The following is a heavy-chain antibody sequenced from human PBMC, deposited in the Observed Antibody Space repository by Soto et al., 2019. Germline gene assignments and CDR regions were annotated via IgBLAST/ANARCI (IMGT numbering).Heavy chain of an antibody. CDR2: INTFNGNT. D-gene: IGHD3-22*01. CDR1: GYTFTTYG. CDR3: ASDQYYYASSGYFEEITCFDP. J-gene: IGHJ5*02. Sequence: QVQLVQSGTEVRKPGASVKVSCKPSGYTFTTYGINWVRQAPGQGLEWMGWINTFNGNTNYVEKFQGRLTMTTDTSASTAYMELRSLISDDTAVYYCASDQYYYASSGYFEEITCFDPWGQGTLVTVSS. V-gene: IGHV1-18*01.